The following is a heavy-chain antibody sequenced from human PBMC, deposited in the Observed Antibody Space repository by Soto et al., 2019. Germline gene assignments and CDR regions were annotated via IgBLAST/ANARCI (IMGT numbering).Heavy chain of an antibody. V-gene: IGHV4-4*02. CDR3: ARHEGWTGPDQ. D-gene: IGHD2-8*02. CDR1: GASIGSGGW. J-gene: IGHJ5*02. Sequence: SETLYLTCAVSGASIGSGGWWSWVRQPPGKGLEWIAEIFHDGNTNYSPSLKSRVTISVDKSQNQFSLNVYSVTAADTAVYYCARHEGWTGPDQWGQGTLVTVSS. CDR2: IFHDGNT.